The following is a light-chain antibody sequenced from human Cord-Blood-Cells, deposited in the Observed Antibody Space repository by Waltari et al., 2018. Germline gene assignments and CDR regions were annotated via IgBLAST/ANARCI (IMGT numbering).Light chain of an antibody. J-gene: IGLJ3*02. Sequence: QSALTQPAAVSAPPGQSITSSSTGTSRDVGSSNLVPWYQQYPGKAPKLMIYEGSKRPSGVSNRFSGSKSGNTASLTISGLQAEDEAYYYCCSYAGSSTLVFGGGTMLTVL. CDR3: CSYAGSSTLV. CDR2: EGS. V-gene: IGLV2-23*01. CDR1: SRDVGSSNL.